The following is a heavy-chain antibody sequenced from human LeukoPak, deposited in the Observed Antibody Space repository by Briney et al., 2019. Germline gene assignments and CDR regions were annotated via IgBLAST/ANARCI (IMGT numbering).Heavy chain of an antibody. CDR3: AREWSGPGSSPGDY. J-gene: IGHJ4*02. V-gene: IGHV3-64*01. D-gene: IGHD3-10*01. CDR2: ISSNGDST. CDR1: GFTFSSSA. Sequence: PGGSLRLSCAASGFTFSSSAMNWVRQAPGKGLEYVSAISSNGDSTYYANSVKGRFTISRDNSKNTLYLQMGSLRAEDMAVYYCAREWSGPGSSPGDYWGQGTLVTVSS.